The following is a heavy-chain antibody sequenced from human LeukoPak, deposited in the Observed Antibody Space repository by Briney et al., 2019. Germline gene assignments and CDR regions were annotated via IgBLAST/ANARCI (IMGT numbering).Heavy chain of an antibody. CDR2: INQEGSQK. Sequence: GGSLRLSCGASGLTFSSYWMSWVRQAPGKGLEWVAYINQEGSQKYYVDSVKGRFTISRDNAKNSLYLQMNSLRAEDTAVYYCARGTNRDCWGQGALVTVSS. CDR3: ARGTNRDC. V-gene: IGHV3-7*01. D-gene: IGHD2-8*01. J-gene: IGHJ4*02. CDR1: GLTFSSYW.